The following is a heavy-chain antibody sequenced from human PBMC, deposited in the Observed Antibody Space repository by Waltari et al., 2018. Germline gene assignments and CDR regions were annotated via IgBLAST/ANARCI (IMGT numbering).Heavy chain of an antibody. J-gene: IGHJ4*02. V-gene: IGHV3-9*01. CDR2: ISWNSGSI. Sequence: EVQLVESGGGLVQPGRSLRLSCAASGFTFDDYAMHWVRQAPGKGLDWVSGISWNSGSIGYADSVKGRFTISRDNAKNSLYLQMNSLRAEDTALYYCAKDRLWFGELLSGTDYWGQGTLVTVSS. CDR3: AKDRLWFGELLSGTDY. CDR1: GFTFDDYA. D-gene: IGHD3-10*01.